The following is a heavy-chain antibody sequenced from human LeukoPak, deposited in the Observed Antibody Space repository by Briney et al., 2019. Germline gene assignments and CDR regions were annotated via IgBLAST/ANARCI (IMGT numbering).Heavy chain of an antibody. Sequence: SETLSLTCTVSGGSISSHYWSWIRQPAGKGLEWIGRIYTSGSTNYNPSLKSRVTMSVDTSKNQFSLKLSSVTAADTAVYYCASAIALHAVAGIAFDIWGQGTMVTVSS. CDR3: ASAIALHAVAGIAFDI. J-gene: IGHJ3*02. D-gene: IGHD6-19*01. V-gene: IGHV4-4*07. CDR2: IYTSGST. CDR1: GGSISSHY.